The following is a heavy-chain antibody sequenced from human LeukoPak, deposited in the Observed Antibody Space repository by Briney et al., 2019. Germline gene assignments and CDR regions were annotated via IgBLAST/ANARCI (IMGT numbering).Heavy chain of an antibody. J-gene: IGHJ4*02. V-gene: IGHV4-38-2*01. CDR1: GYSISSGYY. D-gene: IGHD1-26*01. CDR3: ARQMRTVGAPIFDY. CDR2: IYHSGST. Sequence: SETLSLTCAVSGYSISSGYYWGWIRQPPGEGLEWIGSIYHSGSTYYNPSLKGRVTISVDTSKNQFSLKLSSVTAADTAVYYCARQMRTVGAPIFDYWGQGTLVTVSS.